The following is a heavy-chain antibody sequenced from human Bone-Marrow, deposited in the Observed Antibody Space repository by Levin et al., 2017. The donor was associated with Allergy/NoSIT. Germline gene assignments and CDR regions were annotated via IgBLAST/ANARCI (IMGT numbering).Heavy chain of an antibody. V-gene: IGHV3-23*01. Sequence: QTGGSLRLSCAASGFTFSSYAMSWVRQAPGKGLEWISAIGGSGTGTYYTDSVKGRFTISRDNSRNTLYLQMNNLRAEDTAIYFCAKDYYGSGTSYPLFGSWGQGTLVTVSS. J-gene: IGHJ4*02. CDR3: AKDYYGSGTSYPLFGS. CDR1: GFTFSSYA. CDR2: IGGSGTGT. D-gene: IGHD3-10*01.